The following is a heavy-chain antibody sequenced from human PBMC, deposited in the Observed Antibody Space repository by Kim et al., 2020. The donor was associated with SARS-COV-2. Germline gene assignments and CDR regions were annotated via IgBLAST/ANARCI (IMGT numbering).Heavy chain of an antibody. J-gene: IGHJ4*02. CDR2: ISSSGSTI. CDR1: GFTFSDYY. D-gene: IGHD5-12*01. CDR3: ASTPTYSGYDYVLDY. V-gene: IGHV3-11*04. Sequence: GGSLRLSCAASGFTFSDYYMSWIRQAPGKGLEWVSYISSSGSTIYYADSVKGRFTISRDNAKNSLYLQMNSLRAEDTAVYYCASTPTYSGYDYVLDYWGQGTLVTVSS.